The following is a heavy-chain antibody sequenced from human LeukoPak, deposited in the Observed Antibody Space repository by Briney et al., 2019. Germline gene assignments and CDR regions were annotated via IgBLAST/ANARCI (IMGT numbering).Heavy chain of an antibody. CDR3: VKTPQYYYDSSGFYSN. V-gene: IGHV3-64D*09. D-gene: IGHD3-22*01. CDR1: GFTFSSYA. CDR2: ISSNGGST. Sequence: WGSLSLSCSASGFTFSSYAMHWVRQAPGKGLEYVSAISSNGGSTYYADSVKGRFTISRDNSKNTLYLQVSSLRAEDTAVYYCVKTPQYYYDSSGFYSNWGQETVVPVFS. J-gene: IGHJ4*02.